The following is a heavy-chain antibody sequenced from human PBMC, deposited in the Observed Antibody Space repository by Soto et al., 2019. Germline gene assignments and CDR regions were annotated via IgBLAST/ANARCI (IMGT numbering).Heavy chain of an antibody. CDR3: AKDAGYYSNVPWFDP. CDR1: GFTFGTYP. J-gene: IGHJ5*02. V-gene: IGHV3-23*01. CDR2: ISGSGGST. D-gene: IGHD4-4*01. Sequence: PGGSLRLSCEPPGFTFGTYPRSWVPQAPGKGLEWVSAISGSGGSTYYADSVKGRFTISRDNSKNTLYLQMNSLRAEDTAVYYCAKDAGYYSNVPWFDPWGQGTLVTVSS.